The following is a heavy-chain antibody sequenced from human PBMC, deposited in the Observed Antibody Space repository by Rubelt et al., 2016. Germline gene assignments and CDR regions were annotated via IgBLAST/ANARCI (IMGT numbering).Heavy chain of an antibody. CDR3: ASSWYMVW. Sequence: QVQLQESGPGLVKSSETLSLTCTVSGYSISSGHYWGWIRQPPGKGLEGIGIIYHSGSTYYNPSLKRRITILVDTSKKQFSLKLTSVTAADSAVYYCASSWYMVWWGQGTRVTVSS. CDR1: GYSISSGHY. J-gene: IGHJ4*02. CDR2: IYHSGST. D-gene: IGHD6-13*01. V-gene: IGHV4-38-2*02.